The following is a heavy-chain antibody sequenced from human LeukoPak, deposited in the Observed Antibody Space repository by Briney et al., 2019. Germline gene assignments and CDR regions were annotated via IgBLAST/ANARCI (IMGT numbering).Heavy chain of an antibody. CDR1: GFTFTTYW. J-gene: IGHJ6*03. V-gene: IGHV3-7*04. CDR2: INQDGSEK. CDR3: ARGAARAYYMDV. D-gene: IGHD6-6*01. Sequence: GGSLRLSCAASGFTFTTYWMSWVRQAPGKVLEWVANINQDGSEKYYVDSVKGRFTISRDYAKNTVYLQMNSLRAEDTAVYYCARGAARAYYMDVWGKGTTVTVSS.